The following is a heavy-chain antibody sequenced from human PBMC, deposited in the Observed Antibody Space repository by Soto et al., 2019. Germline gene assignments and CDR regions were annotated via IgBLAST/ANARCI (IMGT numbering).Heavy chain of an antibody. CDR3: AKDGSRGSSWYVWDYYGMDV. CDR1: GFTSSSYA. D-gene: IGHD6-13*01. J-gene: IGHJ6*02. Sequence: GGSLRLSCAASGFTSSSYAMSWVRQAPGKGLEWVSAISGSGGSTYYADSVKGRFTISRDNSKNTLYLQMNSLRAEDTAVYYCAKDGSRGSSWYVWDYYGMDVWGQGTTVTVSS. CDR2: ISGSGGST. V-gene: IGHV3-23*01.